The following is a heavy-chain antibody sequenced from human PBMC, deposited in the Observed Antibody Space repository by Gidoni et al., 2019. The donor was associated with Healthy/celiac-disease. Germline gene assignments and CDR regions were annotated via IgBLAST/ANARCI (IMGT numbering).Heavy chain of an antibody. CDR1: GFTFSSYA. Sequence: EVQLLESGGGLVQTGGSLRLSCAASGFTFSSYAMSWVRQAPGKGLEWVSAISGSGGSTYYADSVKGRFTISRDNSKNTLYLQMNSLRAEDTAVYYCAKDLSEDIVVVPAAMGYYMDVWGKGTTVTVSS. J-gene: IGHJ6*03. CDR3: AKDLSEDIVVVPAAMGYYMDV. CDR2: ISGSGGST. D-gene: IGHD2-2*01. V-gene: IGHV3-23*01.